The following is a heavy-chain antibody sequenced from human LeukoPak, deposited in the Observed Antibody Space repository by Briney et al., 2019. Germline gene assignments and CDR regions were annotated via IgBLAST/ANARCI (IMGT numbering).Heavy chain of an antibody. CDR3: AELGITMIGGV. Sequence: GGSLRLACAASVFTFSSYEMHWVRQAPEKGLEWVSYISSSGSTIYYADSVKGRFTISRDNAKNSLYLQMNSLGAEDTAVYYCAELGITMIGGVWGKGTTVTISS. CDR1: VFTFSSYE. CDR2: ISSSGSTI. V-gene: IGHV3-48*03. D-gene: IGHD3-10*02. J-gene: IGHJ6*04.